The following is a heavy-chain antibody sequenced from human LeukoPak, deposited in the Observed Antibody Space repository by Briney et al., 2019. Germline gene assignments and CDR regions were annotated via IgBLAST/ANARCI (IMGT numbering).Heavy chain of an antibody. Sequence: PSETLSLTCTVSGGSISNYYWSWIRQPPAKGLEWIGYIFYSGSTNCNPSLKSRVTISIDTSKNHFSLNLSSLTAADTAVYYCARGLAYCGGDCYDYWGQGSLVTVSS. CDR3: ARGLAYCGGDCYDY. CDR1: GGSISNYY. V-gene: IGHV4-59*01. D-gene: IGHD2-21*01. J-gene: IGHJ4*02. CDR2: IFYSGST.